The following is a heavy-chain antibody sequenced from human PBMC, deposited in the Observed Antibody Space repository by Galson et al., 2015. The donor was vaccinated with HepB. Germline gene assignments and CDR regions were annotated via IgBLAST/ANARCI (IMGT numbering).Heavy chain of an antibody. CDR3: AKGPHYYDSSGYLP. Sequence: SLRLSCAASGFTFSSYDMHWVRQATGKGLEWVSAIGTAGDTYYPGSVKGRFTISRDNSKNTLYLQMNSLRAEDTAVCYCAKGPHYYDSSGYLPWGQGTLVTVSS. D-gene: IGHD3-22*01. J-gene: IGHJ5*02. V-gene: IGHV3-13*04. CDR1: GFTFSSYD. CDR2: IGTAGDT.